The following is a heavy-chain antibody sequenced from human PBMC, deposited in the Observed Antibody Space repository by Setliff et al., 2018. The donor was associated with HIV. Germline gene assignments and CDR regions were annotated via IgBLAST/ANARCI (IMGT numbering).Heavy chain of an antibody. CDR1: GYSLTSGYY. J-gene: IGHJ5*02. D-gene: IGHD3-22*01. V-gene: IGHV4-38-2*01. CDR3: ASRVYYYDSSGYLREEGFDP. Sequence: SETLSLTCGVSGYSLTSGYYWGWIRQPPGKGLEWIGSIHDSGRTYYNPSLKSRVTISVDTSKNQFSLKLSSVTAADTAVYYCASRVYYYDSSGYLREEGFDPWGQGTLVTVSS. CDR2: IHDSGRT.